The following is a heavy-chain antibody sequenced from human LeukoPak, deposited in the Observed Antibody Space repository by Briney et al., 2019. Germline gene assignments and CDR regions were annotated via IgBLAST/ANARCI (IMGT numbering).Heavy chain of an antibody. CDR1: GYTLTELS. V-gene: IGHV1-24*01. J-gene: IGHJ4*02. CDR2: FDPEDGET. D-gene: IGHD6-13*01. CDR3: ATDLGSSRGFDY. Sequence: ASVKVSCEVSGYTLTELSMHWVRQAPGKGLEWMGGFDPEDGETIYAQKFQGRVTMTEDTSTDTAYMELSSLRSEDTAVYYCATDLGSSRGFDYWGQGTLVTVSS.